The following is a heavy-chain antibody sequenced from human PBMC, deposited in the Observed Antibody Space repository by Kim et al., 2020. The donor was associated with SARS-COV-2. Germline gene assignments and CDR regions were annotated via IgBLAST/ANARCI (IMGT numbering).Heavy chain of an antibody. CDR3: AVIRAYCGGDCYSRKADFEY. J-gene: IGHJ4*02. CDR2: INPNSGGT. D-gene: IGHD2-21*02. CDR1: GYTFTGYY. Sequence: ASVKVSCKASGYTFTGYYMHWVRQAPGQGLEWMGWINPNSGGTNYAQKFQARVTMTRDTSISTAYMELSRLRSDDTDVCYCAVIRAYCGGDCYSRKADFEYWGQGTLVTVSS. V-gene: IGHV1-2*02.